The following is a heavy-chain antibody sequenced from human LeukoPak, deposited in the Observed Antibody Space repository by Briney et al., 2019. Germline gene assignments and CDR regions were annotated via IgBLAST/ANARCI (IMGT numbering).Heavy chain of an antibody. J-gene: IGHJ5*02. V-gene: IGHV1-2*04. CDR2: INPNSGGT. D-gene: IGHD3-10*01. Sequence: ASVKVSCKASGYTFTGYYMHWVRQAPGQGLEWMGWINPNSGGTNYAQKFQGWVTMTGDTSISTAYMELSRLRSDDTAVYYCARGDKKENLSGPSGYFDPWGQGSLVTVSS. CDR3: ARGDKKENLSGPSGYFDP. CDR1: GYTFTGYY.